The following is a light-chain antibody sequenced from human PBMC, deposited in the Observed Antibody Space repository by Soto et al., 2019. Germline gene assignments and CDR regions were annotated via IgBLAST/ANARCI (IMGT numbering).Light chain of an antibody. CDR2: GAS. Sequence: EIVMTQSPATLSVSPLERGTLSCRASQSVSSNLAWYQQKPGQAPRLPIYGASTRATGIPARFSGSGSGTEFTLTISSLQSEDFAVYYCQHRYNWPVTFGQGTKVDIK. CDR3: QHRYNWPVT. J-gene: IGKJ2*01. V-gene: IGKV3-15*01. CDR1: QSVSSN.